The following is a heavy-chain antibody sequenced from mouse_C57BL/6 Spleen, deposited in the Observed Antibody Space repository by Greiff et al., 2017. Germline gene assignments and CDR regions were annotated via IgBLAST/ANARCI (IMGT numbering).Heavy chain of an antibody. V-gene: IGHV3-6*01. CDR1: GYSITSGYY. CDR3: ARGGRDYFDY. Sequence: DVKLVESGPGLVKPSQSLSLTCSVTGYSITSGYYWNWIRQFPGNKLEWMGYISYDGSNNYNPSLKNRISITRDTSKNQFFLKLNSVTTEDTATYYCARGGRDYFDYWGQGTTLTVSS. CDR2: ISYDGSN. J-gene: IGHJ2*01. D-gene: IGHD3-3*01.